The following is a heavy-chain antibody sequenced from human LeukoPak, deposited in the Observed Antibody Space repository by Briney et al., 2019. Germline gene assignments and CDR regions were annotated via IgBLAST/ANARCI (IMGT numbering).Heavy chain of an antibody. CDR1: GYTFTSYG. V-gene: IGHV1-3*01. CDR3: ARVGGITMVRGVMPPYYYGMDV. J-gene: IGHJ6*04. CDR2: MNASNGNR. Sequence: SVKVSCKASGYTFTSYGMHWGRQAPGQRLEWMGWMNASNGNRKYSKKFQGRVTITRDPSASTAYMQLSRLRSEDTAVYYCARVGGITMVRGVMPPYYYGMDVWGKGTTVTVSS. D-gene: IGHD3-10*01.